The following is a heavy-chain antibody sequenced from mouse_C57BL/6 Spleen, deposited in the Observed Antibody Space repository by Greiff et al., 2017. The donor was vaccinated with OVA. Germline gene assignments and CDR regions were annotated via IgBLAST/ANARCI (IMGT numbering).Heavy chain of an antibody. CDR1: GYSITSGYY. D-gene: IGHD4-1*01. J-gene: IGHJ2*01. CDR3: ARVRANWDYFDY. CDR2: ISYDGSN. Sequence: ESGPGLVKPSQSLSLTCSVTGYSITSGYYWYWIRQFPGNKLEWMGYISYDGSNNYNPSLKNRISITRDTSKNQFFLKLNSVTTEDTATYYCARVRANWDYFDYWGQGTTLTVSS. V-gene: IGHV3-6*01.